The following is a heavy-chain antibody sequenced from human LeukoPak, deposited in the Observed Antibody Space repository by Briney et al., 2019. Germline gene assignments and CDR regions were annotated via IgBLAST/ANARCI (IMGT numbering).Heavy chain of an antibody. CDR3: AKGAAAGNYFDY. CDR2: ISGDGGST. J-gene: IGHJ4*02. D-gene: IGHD6-13*01. Sequence: GGSLRLSCAAPGFTFDDYAMHWVRQAPGKGLEWVSLISGDGGSTYYADSVKGRFTISRDNSKNSLYLQMNSLRTEDTALYYCAKGAAAGNYFDYWGQGTLVTVSS. CDR1: GFTFDDYA. V-gene: IGHV3-43*02.